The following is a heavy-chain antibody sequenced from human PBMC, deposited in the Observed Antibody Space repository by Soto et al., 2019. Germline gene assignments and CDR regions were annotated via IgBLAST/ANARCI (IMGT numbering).Heavy chain of an antibody. V-gene: IGHV3-21*01. CDR1: GFTFSSYS. D-gene: IGHD2-2*02. Sequence: PGGSLRLSCAASGFTFSSYSMNWVRQAPGKGLEWVSSISSSSSYIYYADSVKGRFTISRDNAKNSLYLQMNSLRAEDTAVYYCATWIVVVPAAIVAPNGYYYGMDVWGQGTTVTGSS. J-gene: IGHJ6*02. CDR2: ISSSSSYI. CDR3: ATWIVVVPAAIVAPNGYYYGMDV.